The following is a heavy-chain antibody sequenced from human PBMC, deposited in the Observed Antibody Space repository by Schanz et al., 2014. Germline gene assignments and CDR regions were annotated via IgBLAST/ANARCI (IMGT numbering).Heavy chain of an antibody. J-gene: IGHJ4*02. CDR1: GYTFTGYF. CDR3: AKDRMGASYYFDY. CDR2: IHPNSGGT. Sequence: QVQLVQSGAEVKKPGASVKVSCKASGYTFTGYFIHWVRQAPGQGLEWMGRIHPNSGGTIFAQKLQGRVSMTRDTSLSTAYMALSSLRSDDTAVYYCAKDRMGASYYFDYWGQGTLVAVST. D-gene: IGHD3-16*01. V-gene: IGHV1-2*06.